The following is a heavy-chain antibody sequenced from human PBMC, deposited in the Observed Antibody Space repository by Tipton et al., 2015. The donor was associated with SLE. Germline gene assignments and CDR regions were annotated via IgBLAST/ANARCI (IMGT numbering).Heavy chain of an antibody. D-gene: IGHD3-10*01. J-gene: IGHJ4*02. CDR3: ARVSRRNGNYSPSYFDF. Sequence: LRLSCAASEFTFSDYSMTWIRQPPGKGLEWIGEINHSGSTNYNPSLKSRVTISVDTSKNQFSLKLTSVTATDTAVYYCARVSRRNGNYSPSYFDFWGQGTLVTVSS. V-gene: IGHV4-34*01. CDR1: EFTFSDYS. CDR2: INHSGST.